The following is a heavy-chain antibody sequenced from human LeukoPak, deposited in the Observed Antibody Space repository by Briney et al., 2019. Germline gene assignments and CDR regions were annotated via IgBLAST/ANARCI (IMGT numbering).Heavy chain of an antibody. J-gene: IGHJ4*02. CDR2: INPKSGGT. CDR3: ATFYYGNSGSFDY. V-gene: IGHV1-2*02. Sequence: GASVKVSCKASGYTFTGYHMHWVRQAPGQGLEWMGWINPKSGGTNYTQKFQGRVTMTRDTSISTAYMDLSRLRPDDTAVYYCATFYYGNSGSFDYWGQGTLVTVSS. CDR1: GYTFTGYH. D-gene: IGHD3-22*01.